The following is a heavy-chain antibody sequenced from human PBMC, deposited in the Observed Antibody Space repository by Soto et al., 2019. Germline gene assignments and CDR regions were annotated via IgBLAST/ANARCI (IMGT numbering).Heavy chain of an antibody. CDR2: HYSGGST. V-gene: IGHV3-53*01. CDR3: ARHRHPRGTVGATSPLDP. J-gene: IGHJ5*02. Sequence: GGSLRLSCAISGFSVSSNYLSWVRQAPGKGLEWVSVHYSGGSTYYADSVQGRFTISRDKSNNTLYLQMRRVRTEDTAVYFCARHRHPRGTVGATSPLDPWGQGT. D-gene: IGHD1-26*01. CDR1: GFSVSSNY.